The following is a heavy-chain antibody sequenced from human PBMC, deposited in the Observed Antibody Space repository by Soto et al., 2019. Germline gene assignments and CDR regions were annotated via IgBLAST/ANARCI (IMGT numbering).Heavy chain of an antibody. CDR3: AKXSDYDILTGYPHYGMDV. CDR2: ISGRGGST. Sequence: PGGSLRLSCAASAFTFSSYAMTWVRQAPGKGLEWVSAISGRGGSTYYADSVKGRFTISRDNSKNTLYLQMNSLRAEDTAVYYCAKXSDYDILTGYPHYGMDVWGQGTTVTVSS. CDR1: AFTFSSYA. D-gene: IGHD3-9*01. J-gene: IGHJ6*02. V-gene: IGHV3-23*01.